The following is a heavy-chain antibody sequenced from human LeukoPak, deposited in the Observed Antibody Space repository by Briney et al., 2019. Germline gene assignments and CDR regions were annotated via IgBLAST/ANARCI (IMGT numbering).Heavy chain of an antibody. V-gene: IGHV3-30*04. CDR1: GFTFSSYA. CDR2: ISYDGSNK. CDR3: ARLSGNYYGGFYFDY. J-gene: IGHJ4*02. D-gene: IGHD1-26*01. Sequence: TGGSLRLSCAASGFTFSSYAIHWVRQAPGKGLEGVAIISYDGSNKYYADSVKGRFTISRDNSKNTLYLQMNSLRPEDTAVYYCARLSGNYYGGFYFDYWGQGTLVTVSS.